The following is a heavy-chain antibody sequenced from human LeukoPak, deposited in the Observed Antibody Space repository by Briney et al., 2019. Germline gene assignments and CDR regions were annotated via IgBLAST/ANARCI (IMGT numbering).Heavy chain of an antibody. Sequence: SETLSLTCTVSGGAISSYYWSWIRQSPGKGLEWIGDIYYTGSTNYNPSLKSRVTISLDTSKNQFSLNLSSVTAADTAVYYCAREDYDSSGPYSFDYWGQGTLVTVSS. J-gene: IGHJ4*02. CDR3: AREDYDSSGPYSFDY. CDR2: IYYTGST. D-gene: IGHD3-22*01. V-gene: IGHV4-59*01. CDR1: GGAISSYY.